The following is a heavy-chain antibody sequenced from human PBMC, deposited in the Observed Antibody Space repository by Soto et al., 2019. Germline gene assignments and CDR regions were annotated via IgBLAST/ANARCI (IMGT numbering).Heavy chain of an antibody. CDR2: INSDGSST. Sequence: EVQLVESGGGLVQPGGSLRLSCAVSGFTFSNYWMHWVRQAPGKGLVWVSRINSDGSSTSYADFVKGRFTISRDNAKNTLYLQMNSLRDEATAVYYCARFRVDGDYVPWGQGTLVTVSS. CDR1: GFTFSNYW. V-gene: IGHV3-74*01. D-gene: IGHD4-17*01. J-gene: IGHJ5*02. CDR3: ARFRVDGDYVP.